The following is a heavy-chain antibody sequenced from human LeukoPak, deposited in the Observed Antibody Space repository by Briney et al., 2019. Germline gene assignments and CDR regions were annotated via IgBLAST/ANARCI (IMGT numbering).Heavy chain of an antibody. CDR2: IKQDGSEK. J-gene: IGHJ4*02. CDR3: ARDELRWELRGYFDH. V-gene: IGHV3-7*01. CDR1: GFTFSSYG. D-gene: IGHD1-26*01. Sequence: GGSLRLSCAASGFTFSSYGMSWVRQAPGQGLEWVANIKQDGSEKYYVDSVKGRFTISRDNAKNSLYLQMNSLRAEDTAVYYCARDELRWELRGYFDHWGQGTLVTVSS.